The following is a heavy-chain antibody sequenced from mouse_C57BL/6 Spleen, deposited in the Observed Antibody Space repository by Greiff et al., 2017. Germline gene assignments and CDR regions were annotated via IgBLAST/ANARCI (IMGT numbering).Heavy chain of an antibody. CDR3: ARRAIYDGYEAWFAY. Sequence: QVQLQQPGAELVRPGSSVKLSCKASGYTFTSYWMHWVKQRPIQGLEWIGNIDPSDSETHYNQKFKDKATLTVDKSSSTAYMQLSSLTSEDSEVYYCARRAIYDGYEAWFAYWGQGTLVTVSA. CDR2: IDPSDSET. CDR1: GYTFTSYW. J-gene: IGHJ3*01. V-gene: IGHV1-52*01. D-gene: IGHD2-3*01.